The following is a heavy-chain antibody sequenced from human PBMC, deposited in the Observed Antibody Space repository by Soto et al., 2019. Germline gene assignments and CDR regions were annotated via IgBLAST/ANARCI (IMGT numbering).Heavy chain of an antibody. CDR3: ARPHYYDSAYYFDY. CDR2: IYYSGST. Sequence: SETLSLTCTVSGGSISSSSYYWGWIRQPPGKGLEWIGSIYYSGSTYYNPSLKSRVTISVDTSKNPFSLKLSSVTAADTAVYYCARPHYYDSAYYFDYWGQGTLVTVSS. V-gene: IGHV4-39*01. D-gene: IGHD3-22*01. CDR1: GGSISSSSYY. J-gene: IGHJ4*02.